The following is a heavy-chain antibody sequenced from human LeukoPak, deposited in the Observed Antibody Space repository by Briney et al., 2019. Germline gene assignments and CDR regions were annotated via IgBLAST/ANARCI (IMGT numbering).Heavy chain of an antibody. CDR3: ARSNLGYCSGGSCSNWFDP. Sequence: GGSLRLSCAASGFTFSSYSMNWVRQAPGKGLEWVSSISSSGSYIYYADSVKGRFTISRDNAKNSLYLQMNSLRAEDTAVYYCARSNLGYCSGGSCSNWFDPWGQGTLVTVSS. CDR1: GFTFSSYS. CDR2: ISSSGSYI. D-gene: IGHD2-15*01. J-gene: IGHJ5*02. V-gene: IGHV3-21*01.